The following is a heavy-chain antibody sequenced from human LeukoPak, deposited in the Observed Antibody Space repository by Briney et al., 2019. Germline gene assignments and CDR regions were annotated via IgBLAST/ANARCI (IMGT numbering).Heavy chain of an antibody. CDR2: IYSSGST. CDR3: ARGGDYYDSSGLNWFDP. V-gene: IGHV4-59*01. CDR1: GGSISSNY. D-gene: IGHD3-22*01. Sequence: SSETLSLTCTVSGGSISSNYWSWIRQPPGKGLEWIGYIYSSGSTNYNPSLKSRVIISVDTSKNQSSLKLNSVTAADTAVYYCARGGDYYDSSGLNWFDPWGQGALVTVSS. J-gene: IGHJ5*02.